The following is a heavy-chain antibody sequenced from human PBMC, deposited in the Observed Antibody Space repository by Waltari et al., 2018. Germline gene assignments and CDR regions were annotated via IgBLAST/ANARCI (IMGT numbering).Heavy chain of an antibody. V-gene: IGHV3-30*04. D-gene: IGHD4-17*01. CDR3: ARADYLYWGFDL. J-gene: IGHJ2*01. CDR2: ISYDGARK. Sequence: QVQLVEAGGGVVRPGVSLTRSREGSGFTVLTYALHWVRQAPGKGVEWVAVISYDGARKYSADSVGGRFTISRDNSKNTLYLQMNSLKGEDTAVYFCARADYLYWGFDLWGRGTLVTVSS. CDR1: GFTVLTYA.